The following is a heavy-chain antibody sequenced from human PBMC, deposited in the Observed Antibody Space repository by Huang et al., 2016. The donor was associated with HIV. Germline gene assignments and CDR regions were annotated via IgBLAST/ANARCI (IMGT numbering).Heavy chain of an antibody. D-gene: IGHD3-10*01. J-gene: IGHJ4*02. CDR1: GGSIRSDNYY. CDR3: ARLPGSITMIRGVITDPY. V-gene: IGHV4-39*02. CDR2: SYYSGST. Sequence: QLQLQESGPGLVKPSETLSLTCTVSGGSIRSDNYYWGWIRQPPGKGLEWIGGSYYSGSTYYNPSLKRRVTITGDTSKNHFSLRMGSVTAADTAVYYCARLPGSITMIRGVITDPYWGQGTLVTVSS.